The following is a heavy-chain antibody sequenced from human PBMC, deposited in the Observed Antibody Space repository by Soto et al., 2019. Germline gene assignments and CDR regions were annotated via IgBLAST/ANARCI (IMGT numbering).Heavy chain of an antibody. CDR3: ARDREYDILTGSDS. Sequence: GGSLRLSCAASGFTFSRYWMHWVRQAPGKGLVWVSRINSDGSTTTYAGSVKGRFTISRDNAKNTLYLQMNSLRAEDTAVYYCARDREYDILTGSDSWGQGTLVTVSS. CDR2: INSDGSTT. V-gene: IGHV3-74*01. J-gene: IGHJ4*02. CDR1: GFTFSRYW. D-gene: IGHD3-9*01.